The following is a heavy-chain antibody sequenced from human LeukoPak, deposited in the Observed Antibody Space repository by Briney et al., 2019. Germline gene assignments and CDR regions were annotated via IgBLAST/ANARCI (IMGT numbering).Heavy chain of an antibody. CDR2: INPSGGST. CDR3: ARVGGLYCGGDCYRFDY. J-gene: IGHJ4*02. D-gene: IGHD2-21*02. V-gene: IGHV1-46*01. Sequence: ASVKASCKASGYTFTSYYMHWVRQAPGQGLEWMGIINPSGGSTSYAQKFQGRVTMTRDTSTSTVYMELSSLRSEDTAVYYCARVGGLYCGGDCYRFDYWGQGTLVTVSS. CDR1: GYTFTSYY.